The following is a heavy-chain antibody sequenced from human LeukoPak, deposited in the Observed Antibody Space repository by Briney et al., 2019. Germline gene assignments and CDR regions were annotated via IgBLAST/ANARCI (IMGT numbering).Heavy chain of an antibody. CDR1: GGSISSYY. Sequence: PSETLSLTCTVSGGSISSYYWSWIRQPPGKGLEWIGEINHSGSTNYNPSLKSRVTISVDTSKNQFSLKLSSVTAADTAVYYCARFRSRRYYYYMDVWGKGTTVTVSS. V-gene: IGHV4-34*01. D-gene: IGHD1-14*01. CDR3: ARFRSRRYYYYMDV. CDR2: INHSGST. J-gene: IGHJ6*03.